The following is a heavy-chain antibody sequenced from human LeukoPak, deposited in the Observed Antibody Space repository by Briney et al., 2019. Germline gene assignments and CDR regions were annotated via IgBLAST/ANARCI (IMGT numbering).Heavy chain of an antibody. J-gene: IGHJ5*02. CDR1: GYTFTSYC. CDR2: INPTGGST. V-gene: IGHV1-46*01. CDR3: ARDNSVGDNAWWFDP. Sequence: ASVKVSCKASGYTFTSYCMHWVRQAPGQGLERMGLINPTGGSTGYAQKFQGRVTMTRDMSTSTDYMELSSLRSEDTAIYYCARDNSVGDNAWWFDPWGQGTLVTVSS. D-gene: IGHD1-26*01.